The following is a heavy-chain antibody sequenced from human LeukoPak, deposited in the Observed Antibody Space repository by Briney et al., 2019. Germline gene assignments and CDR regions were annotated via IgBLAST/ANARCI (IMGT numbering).Heavy chain of an antibody. V-gene: IGHV3-21*01. J-gene: IGHJ4*02. Sequence: PGGSLRLSCAASGFTFSSYSMNWVRQAPGKGLEWVSSISSSSSYIYYADSVKGRFTISRDNAKNSLYLQMNSLRAEDTAVYYCARDPGWVVPAAPDYWGQGTLVTVSS. CDR1: GFTFSSYS. CDR3: ARDPGWVVPAAPDY. D-gene: IGHD2-2*01. CDR2: ISSSSSYI.